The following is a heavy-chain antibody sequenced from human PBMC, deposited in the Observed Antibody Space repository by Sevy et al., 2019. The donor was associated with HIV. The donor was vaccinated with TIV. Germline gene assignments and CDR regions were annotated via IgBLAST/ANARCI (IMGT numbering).Heavy chain of an antibody. J-gene: IGHJ3*01. Sequence: GGSLRLSCATSGITVSLNYMSWVRQAPGKGLEWVSVIYAGDSTYYTDSVRGRFTISRDNSMNTLYLQMNSLRVEDTATYYCAKTRGVSGLHAFDAWGQGTLVTVSS. V-gene: IGHV3-53*01. CDR3: AKTRGVSGLHAFDA. D-gene: IGHD3-3*01. CDR2: IYAGDST. CDR1: GITVSLNY.